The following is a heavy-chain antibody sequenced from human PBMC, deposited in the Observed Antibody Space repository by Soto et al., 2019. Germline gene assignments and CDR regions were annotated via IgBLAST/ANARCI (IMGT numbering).Heavy chain of an antibody. CDR3: ASRADEKHLEY. Sequence: QLQLQESGPGLVKPSETLSLTCTVSGGSIDSPDYYWGWIRLPPGKGLQWVATISYSGRPYYNPSPTSRVTISVDPSRNQFSLQMTSLTATDTAVYYWASRADEKHLEYWGRGTLVNVSS. J-gene: IGHJ4*02. CDR2: ISYSGRP. CDR1: GGSIDSPDYY. V-gene: IGHV4-39*01.